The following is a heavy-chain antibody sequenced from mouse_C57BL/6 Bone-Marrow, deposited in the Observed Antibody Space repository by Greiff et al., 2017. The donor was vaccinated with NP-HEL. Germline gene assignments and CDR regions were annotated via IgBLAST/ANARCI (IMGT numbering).Heavy chain of an antibody. CDR1: GYTFTSYW. CDR3: ASGRQLRLRSWFAY. CDR2: ISPGSGST. D-gene: IGHD3-2*02. J-gene: IGHJ3*01. V-gene: IGHV1-55*01. Sequence: QVQLQQPGAELVKPGASVKMSCKASGYTFTSYWITWVKQRPGQGLEWIGDISPGSGSTNYNEKFKSKATLTVDTSSSTAYMQLSSLTSEDSAVYYCASGRQLRLRSWFAYWGQGTLVTVSA.